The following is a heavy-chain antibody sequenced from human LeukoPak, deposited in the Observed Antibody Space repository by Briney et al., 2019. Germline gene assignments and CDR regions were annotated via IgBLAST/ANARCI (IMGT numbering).Heavy chain of an antibody. V-gene: IGHV3-30*02. CDR1: GFTFSSYG. CDR3: AKDGGYYFDY. CDR2: IRYDGSNK. Sequence: GGSLRLSCAASGFTFSSYGMHWVRQAPGKGLEWVAFIRYDGSNKYYADSVKGRFTISRDNSRNTLYLQMNSLRAEDTAVYYCAKDGGYYFDYWGQGTLVTVSS. J-gene: IGHJ4*02.